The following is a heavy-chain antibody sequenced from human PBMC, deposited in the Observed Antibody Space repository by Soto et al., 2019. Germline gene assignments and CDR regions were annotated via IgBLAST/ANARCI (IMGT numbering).Heavy chain of an antibody. CDR3: AKNTGGNSYYFDF. J-gene: IGHJ4*02. D-gene: IGHD2-21*01. Sequence: QVQLVESGGGVVQPGRSLRLSCAASGFTFSYYGMHWVRQPPGKGLECVALVSSDGSNLFYADSVKGRFTISRDNSKNTLYLQMNSLRAEDTAVYYCAKNTGGNSYYFDFWGQGTLVTVSS. CDR1: GFTFSYYG. V-gene: IGHV3-30*18. CDR2: VSSDGSNL.